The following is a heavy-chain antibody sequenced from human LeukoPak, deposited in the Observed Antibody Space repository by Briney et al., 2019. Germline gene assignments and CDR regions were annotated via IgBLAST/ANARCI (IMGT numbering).Heavy chain of an antibody. CDR2: ISSSSSTI. V-gene: IGHV3-48*01. CDR1: GFTFSSYS. D-gene: IGHD4-17*01. Sequence: GGSLRLSCAASGFTFSSYSMNWVRQAPGKGLEWVSYISSSSSTIYYADSVKGRFTISRDNAKNSLYLQMNSLRAEDTAVYYCAIPALTTVTNSDYWGRGTLVTVSS. CDR3: AIPALTTVTNSDY. J-gene: IGHJ4*02.